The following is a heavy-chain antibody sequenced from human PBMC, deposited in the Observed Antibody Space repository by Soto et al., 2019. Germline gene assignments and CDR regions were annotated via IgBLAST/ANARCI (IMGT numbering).Heavy chain of an antibody. J-gene: IGHJ6*02. CDR1: GGTFSSYA. V-gene: IGHV1-69*06. CDR3: SRGGGTTFNGMAV. Sequence: QVQLVQAGAEVKKPGSSVKVSCRASGGTFSSYAISWVRQAPGQGLEWMGGIIPIFGTANYAQKFQGRVTITADKSTSTAYMELSSLRSEDTAGEYCSRGGGTTFNGMAVWGQGTTVTVSS. CDR2: IIPIFGTA. D-gene: IGHD1-7*01.